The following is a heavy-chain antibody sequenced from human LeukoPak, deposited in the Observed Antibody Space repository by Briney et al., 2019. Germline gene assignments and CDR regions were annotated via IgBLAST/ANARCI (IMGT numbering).Heavy chain of an antibody. CDR3: ASTHVLRY. D-gene: IGHD3-16*01. Sequence: SETLSLTCAVYGGSFSGYYWSWIRQPPGKGLEWIGEINHSGSTNYNPSLKSRVTISVDTSKNQFSLKLSSVTAADTAVYYCASTHVLRYWGQGTLVTVSS. CDR1: GGSFSGYY. J-gene: IGHJ4*02. V-gene: IGHV4-34*01. CDR2: INHSGST.